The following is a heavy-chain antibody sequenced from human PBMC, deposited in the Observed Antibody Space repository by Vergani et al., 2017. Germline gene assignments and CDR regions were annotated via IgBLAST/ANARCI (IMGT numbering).Heavy chain of an antibody. CDR3: ARYCSGGSCYAGIWGFDI. D-gene: IGHD2-15*01. J-gene: IGHJ3*02. CDR1: GGTFSSYA. Sequence: QVQLVQSGAEVKKPGSSVKVSCKASGGTFSSYAISWVRQAPGQGLEWMGGIIPIFGTANYAQKFQGRVTITADESTSTAYMELSSLRSEDTAVYYCARYCSGGSCYAGIWGFDIWGQGTMVTVSS. CDR2: IIPIFGTA. V-gene: IGHV1-69*01.